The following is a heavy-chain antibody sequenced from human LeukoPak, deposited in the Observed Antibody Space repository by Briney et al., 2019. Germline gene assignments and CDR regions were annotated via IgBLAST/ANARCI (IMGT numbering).Heavy chain of an antibody. CDR1: GGSISTYY. V-gene: IGHV4-59*08. J-gene: IGHJ5*02. Sequence: SETLSLTCTVSGGSISTYYWSWVRQPPGKGLEWIGYISYSGISNYNPSLQRRGIISVDTSKNQFSLKLMSGTAAETAVYYCGEDMVERDRVKSLGWFDAWGQGTLVTVSS. CDR2: ISYSGIS. D-gene: IGHD5-18*01. CDR3: GEDMVERDRVKSLGWFDA.